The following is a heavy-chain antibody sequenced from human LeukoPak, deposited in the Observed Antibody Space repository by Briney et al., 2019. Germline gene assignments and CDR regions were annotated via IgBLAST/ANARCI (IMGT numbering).Heavy chain of an antibody. CDR2: IKEDGTET. CDR1: GFTFSDYV. V-gene: IGHV3-7*01. Sequence: GGSLRLSCVASGFTFSDYVIHWVRQAPGKGLEWVANIKEDGTETYYVDSVKGRFTISRDNAENLLYLQMNSLRAEDTAVYYCTRDQEGSDYWGQGTLVTVSS. J-gene: IGHJ4*02. CDR3: TRDQEGSDY.